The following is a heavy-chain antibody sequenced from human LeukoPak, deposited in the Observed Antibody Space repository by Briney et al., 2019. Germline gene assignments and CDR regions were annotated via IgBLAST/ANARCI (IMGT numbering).Heavy chain of an antibody. J-gene: IGHJ4*02. CDR2: IYYSGST. CDR1: GGSISSSSYY. Sequence: PSETLSLTCTVSGGSISSSSYYWGWIRQPPGKGLEWIGSIYYSGSTYYNPSLKSRVTISVDTSKNQFSLKLSSVTAADTAVYYCARHVGYGQGGFDYWGQGTPVTVSS. D-gene: IGHD5-12*01. CDR3: ARHVGYGQGGFDY. V-gene: IGHV4-39*01.